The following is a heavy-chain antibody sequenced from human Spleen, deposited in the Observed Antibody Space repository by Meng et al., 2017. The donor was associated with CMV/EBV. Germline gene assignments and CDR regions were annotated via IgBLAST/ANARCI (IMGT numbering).Heavy chain of an antibody. V-gene: IGHV4-59*12. D-gene: IGHD6-13*01. CDR3: ARGRIALSVNDGMDV. Sequence: SETLSLTCIVSGGSISSDYWSWIRQPPGKGLEWIGYISYSGSADYNPSLKSRVTISVDTSKNQFSLKLSSVTAADTAVYYCARGRIALSVNDGMDVWGQGTAVTVSS. J-gene: IGHJ6*02. CDR1: GGSISSDY. CDR2: ISYSGSA.